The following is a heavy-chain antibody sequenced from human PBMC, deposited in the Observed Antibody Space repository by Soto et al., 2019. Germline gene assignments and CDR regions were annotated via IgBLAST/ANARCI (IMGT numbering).Heavy chain of an antibody. CDR1: GFTFSSYW. CDR3: AREGTAMVNYPSYYYYGMDV. Sequence: PVGSLGLSCAASGFTFSSYWMHWVRQAPGKGLVWVSRINSDGSSTSYADSVKGRFTISRDNAKNTLYLQMNSLRAEDTAVYYCAREGTAMVNYPSYYYYGMDVWGQGTTVTVSS. CDR2: INSDGSST. D-gene: IGHD5-18*01. J-gene: IGHJ6*02. V-gene: IGHV3-74*01.